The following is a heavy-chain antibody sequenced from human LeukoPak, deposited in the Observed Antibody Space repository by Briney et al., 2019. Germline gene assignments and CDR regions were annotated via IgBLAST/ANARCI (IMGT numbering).Heavy chain of an antibody. Sequence: ASVKVSCKASGYTFTGYYIHWVRQAPGQGLEWMRWINPNSGGTNYAQKFQGRVTMTRDTSISTAYMELSRLRSDDTAVYYCARAITDGDYGGYYYYYYMDVWGKGTTVTVSS. CDR3: ARAITDGDYGGYYYYYYMDV. V-gene: IGHV1-2*02. CDR2: INPNSGGT. D-gene: IGHD4-23*01. J-gene: IGHJ6*03. CDR1: GYTFTGYY.